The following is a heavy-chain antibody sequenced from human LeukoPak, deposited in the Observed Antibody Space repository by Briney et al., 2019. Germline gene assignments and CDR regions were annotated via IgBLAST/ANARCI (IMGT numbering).Heavy chain of an antibody. V-gene: IGHV3-7*03. J-gene: IGHJ3*02. CDR1: GFTFSSYW. Sequence: GGSLRLSCAASGFTFSSYWMSWVRQAPGKGLKWVANIKKDGSEKYYVDSVKGRFTISRDNAKTSLYLQWSSLRASDTAMYYCARPQDFGLTGMNAFDIWGQGTMVTVSS. D-gene: IGHD7-27*01. CDR2: IKKDGSEK. CDR3: ARPQDFGLTGMNAFDI.